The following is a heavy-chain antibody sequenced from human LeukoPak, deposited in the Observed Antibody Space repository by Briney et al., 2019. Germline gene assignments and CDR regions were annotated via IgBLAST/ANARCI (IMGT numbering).Heavy chain of an antibody. D-gene: IGHD3-10*01. J-gene: IGHJ4*02. CDR2: IWYDGSNK. Sequence: GGSLRLSCAASGFTFSSYGMHWVRQAPGKGLEWVAVIWYDGSNKYYADSVKGRFTISRDNSKNTLYLQMNSLRAEDTAMYYCARDGSYHSSDYWGQGTLVTASS. V-gene: IGHV3-33*01. CDR3: ARDGSYHSSDY. CDR1: GFTFSSYG.